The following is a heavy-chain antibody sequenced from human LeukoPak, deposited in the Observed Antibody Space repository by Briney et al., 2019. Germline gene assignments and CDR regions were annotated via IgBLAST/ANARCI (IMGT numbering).Heavy chain of an antibody. Sequence: SVKLSCKASGGTFSSYAISWVRQAPGQGLEWMGGIIPIFGTANYAQKFQGRVTITADESTSTAYMELSSLRSEDTAVYYCARENRDGYNFDYWGQGTLVSASS. CDR1: GGTFSSYA. J-gene: IGHJ4*02. CDR2: IIPIFGTA. D-gene: IGHD5-24*01. V-gene: IGHV1-69*13. CDR3: ARENRDGYNFDY.